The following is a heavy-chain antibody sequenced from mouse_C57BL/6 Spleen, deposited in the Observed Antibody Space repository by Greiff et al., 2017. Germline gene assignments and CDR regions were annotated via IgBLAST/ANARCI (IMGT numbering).Heavy chain of an antibody. J-gene: IGHJ4*01. CDR2: ISSGSSTI. CDR1: GFTFSDYG. V-gene: IGHV5-17*01. D-gene: IGHD1-3*01. CDR3: ARHIKGYAMDY. Sequence: DVKLQESGGGLVKPGGSLKLSCAASGFTFSDYGMHWVRQAPEKGLEWVAYISSGSSTIYYADTVKGRFTISRDNAKNTLFLQMTSLRSEDTAMYYCARHIKGYAMDYWGQGTSVTVSS.